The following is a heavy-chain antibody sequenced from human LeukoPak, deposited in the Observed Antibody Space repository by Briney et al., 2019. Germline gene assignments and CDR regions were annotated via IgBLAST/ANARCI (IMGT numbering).Heavy chain of an antibody. CDR2: IRYDGSNK. J-gene: IGHJ4*02. CDR3: VKDSKRWKTYYYESGSHYFDY. V-gene: IGHV3-30*02. Sequence: GGSLRLSCAASGFTFSSYEMNWVRQAPGKGLEWVAFIRYDGSNKYYADSVKGRFTISRDNSKNTLYLQMNSLRAEDTAVYYCVKDSKRWKTYYYESGSHYFDYWGQGTLVTVSS. CDR1: GFTFSSYE. D-gene: IGHD3-10*01.